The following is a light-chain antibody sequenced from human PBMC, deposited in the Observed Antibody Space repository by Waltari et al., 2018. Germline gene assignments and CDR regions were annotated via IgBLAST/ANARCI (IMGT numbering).Light chain of an antibody. V-gene: IGKV1-13*02. CDR3: QQLHSYPIT. J-gene: IGKJ5*01. Sequence: AIHLTQSPSSLSASVGDRITITCRASQGISSALAWCQQKPGESPKFLIYDASSLQSGVPSRFSGSASGTDVTLTITSLQPEDFATYYCQQLHSYPITFGQGTRLEIK. CDR1: QGISSA. CDR2: DAS.